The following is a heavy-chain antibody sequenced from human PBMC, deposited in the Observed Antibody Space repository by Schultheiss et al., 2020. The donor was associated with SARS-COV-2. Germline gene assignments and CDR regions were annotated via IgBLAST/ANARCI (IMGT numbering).Heavy chain of an antibody. J-gene: IGHJ6*02. D-gene: IGHD2-2*01. CDR2: ISSSSSYI. V-gene: IGHV3-21*01. CDR3: ARDVNCPREISSTSCYYYYYGMDV. Sequence: GESLKISCAASGFTFSSYSMNWVRQAPGKGLEWVSSISSSSSYIYYADSVKGRFTISRDNAKNSLYLQMNSLRAEDTAVYYCARDVNCPREISSTSCYYYYYGMDVWGQGTTVTVSS. CDR1: GFTFSSYS.